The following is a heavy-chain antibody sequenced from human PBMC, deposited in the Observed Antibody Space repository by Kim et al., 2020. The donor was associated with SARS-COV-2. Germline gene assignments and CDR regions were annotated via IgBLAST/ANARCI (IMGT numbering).Heavy chain of an antibody. V-gene: IGHV3-30*04. CDR3: AKDHYGSGSSETGMDV. CDR2: TTYDGNEK. Sequence: GGSLRLSCTGSRFIFSSYVIHWVRQAPGKGLEWLAMTTYDGNEKFHADSVKGRFTISRDNSKNTLYLQLTSLTTEDTAVYFCAKDHYGSGSSETGMDVWGQGTTVTVSS. J-gene: IGHJ6*02. D-gene: IGHD3-10*01. CDR1: RFIFSSYV.